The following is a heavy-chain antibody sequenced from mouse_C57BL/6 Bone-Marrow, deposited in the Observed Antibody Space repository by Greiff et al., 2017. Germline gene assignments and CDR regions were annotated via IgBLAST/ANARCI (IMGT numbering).Heavy chain of an antibody. CDR3: ARVDYGSSRYYFDY. J-gene: IGHJ2*01. V-gene: IGHV1-19*01. CDR1: GYTFTDYY. CDR2: INPYNGGT. D-gene: IGHD1-1*01. Sequence: EVQLQQSGPVLVKPGASVKMSCKASGYTFTDYYMNWVKQSHGKSLEWIGVINPYNGGTSYNQKFKGKATLTVAKSSSTAYMELNSLTSEDSAVYYCARVDYGSSRYYFDYWGQGTTLTVSS.